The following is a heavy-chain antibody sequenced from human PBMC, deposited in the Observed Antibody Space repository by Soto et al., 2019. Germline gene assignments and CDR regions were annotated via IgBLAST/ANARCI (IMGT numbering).Heavy chain of an antibody. V-gene: IGHV3-48*03. Sequence: GGSLRLCCAASGFTFSNYEMNWVRQAPGKGLEWVSYISSSGSTIYYADSVKGRFTISRDNAKNSLYLQMNSLRAEDTAVYYCARDSSGILWPYYYYGMDVWGQGTTVTVSS. D-gene: IGHD5-12*01. CDR3: ARDSSGILWPYYYYGMDV. CDR1: GFTFSNYE. J-gene: IGHJ6*02. CDR2: ISSSGSTI.